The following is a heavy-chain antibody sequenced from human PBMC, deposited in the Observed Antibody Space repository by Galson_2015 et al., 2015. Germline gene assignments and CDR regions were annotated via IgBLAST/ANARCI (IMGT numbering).Heavy chain of an antibody. D-gene: IGHD1-26*01. Sequence: SVKVSCKASGYTFSNYVMHWVRQAPGQRLEWMGWINSGNANTKYSQKFQGRVTITRDTSASTAYMELTTLRSGDTAVYYCARAVVGATRGLDYWGQGTLVTVSS. J-gene: IGHJ4*02. CDR1: GYTFSNYV. CDR3: ARAVVGATRGLDY. CDR2: INSGNANT. V-gene: IGHV1-3*01.